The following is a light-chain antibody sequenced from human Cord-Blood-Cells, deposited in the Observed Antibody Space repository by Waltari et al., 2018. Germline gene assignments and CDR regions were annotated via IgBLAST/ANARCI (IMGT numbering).Light chain of an antibody. CDR2: ECS. V-gene: IGLV2-23*01. CDR1: SSDVGSYNI. CDR3: CSYAGSSTWV. Sequence: QSALTQPASVSGSPAQSITISCTGTSSDVGSYNIVAWYQQHPGKAPKLMSYECSKRPSGVSNRFSGSKSGNTASLTISGLQAEDAADYYCCSYAGSSTWVFGGGTKLTVL. J-gene: IGLJ3*02.